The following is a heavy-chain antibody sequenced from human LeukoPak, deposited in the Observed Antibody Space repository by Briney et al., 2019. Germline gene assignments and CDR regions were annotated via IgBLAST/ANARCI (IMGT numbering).Heavy chain of an antibody. D-gene: IGHD6-13*01. V-gene: IGHV1-69*13. CDR3: ARDMGIAAAGNYDY. Sequence: ASVKVSCKASGGTFSSYAISWVRQAPGQGLEWMGGIIPIFGTANYAQKFQGRVTITADESTSTAYMEPSSLRSEDTAVYYCARDMGIAAAGNYDYWGQGTLVTVSS. CDR1: GGTFSSYA. CDR2: IIPIFGTA. J-gene: IGHJ4*02.